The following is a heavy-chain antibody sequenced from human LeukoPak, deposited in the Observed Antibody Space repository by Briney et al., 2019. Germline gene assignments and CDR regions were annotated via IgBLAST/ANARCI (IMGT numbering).Heavy chain of an antibody. V-gene: IGHV4-59*11. Sequence: SATLFLTCTVAGASISSHYRCWSRQPPERVLEWIGYIYYSGSNNYNPSLKGRVTISVDTSKNPFSLKLSTLTAADTAVYYCARAPYDFWSGTSGYYFDDWGQGTLVTVSS. CDR3: ARAPYDFWSGTSGYYFDD. D-gene: IGHD3-3*01. CDR2: IYYSGSN. J-gene: IGHJ4*02. CDR1: GASISSHY.